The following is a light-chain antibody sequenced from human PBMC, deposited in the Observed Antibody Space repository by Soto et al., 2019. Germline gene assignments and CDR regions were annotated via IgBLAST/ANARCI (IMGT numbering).Light chain of an antibody. J-gene: IGKJ1*01. CDR1: QSISSW. CDR3: QKYNSYST. CDR2: DAS. Sequence: DIQMTQSPSTLSASVGDRVTITCRASQSISSWLAWYQQKPGKAPKLLIYDASGLESGVPSRFSGSGSGTEFTLTISKLQPDDFATYYCQKYNSYSTFGQGTKVDIK. V-gene: IGKV1-5*01.